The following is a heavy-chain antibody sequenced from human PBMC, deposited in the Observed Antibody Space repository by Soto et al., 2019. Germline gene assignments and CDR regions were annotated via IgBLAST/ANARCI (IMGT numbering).Heavy chain of an antibody. CDR3: ARHRLEYYYDSSDYYLYGMDV. CDR1: GDSISGNTYY. CDR2: IYYSGST. J-gene: IGHJ6*02. Sequence: SETLSLTCTVSGDSISGNTYYWGWIRQPPGRGLEWIGSIYYSGSTSYNPSLKRRATTSVDTSKNQFSLKLRAVTAADTAVYYCARHRLEYYYDSSDYYLYGMDVWGQGTTVTVSS. D-gene: IGHD3-22*01. V-gene: IGHV4-39*01.